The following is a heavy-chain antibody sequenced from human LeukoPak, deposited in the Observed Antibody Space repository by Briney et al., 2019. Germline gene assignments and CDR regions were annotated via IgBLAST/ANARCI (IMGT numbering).Heavy chain of an antibody. CDR3: ARDSCSGDSCSSGGSLRWFDP. D-gene: IGHD2-15*01. CDR1: GGSISSSIYY. V-gene: IGHV4-39*07. Sequence: PSETLSLTCTVSGGSISSSIYYWGWIRQPPGKGLEWIGSIYYSGSTYYNPSLRSRVTISVDTSKNQFSLKLRSVTAADTALYYCARDSCSGDSCSSGGSLRWFDPWGQGTLVTV. J-gene: IGHJ5*02. CDR2: IYYSGST.